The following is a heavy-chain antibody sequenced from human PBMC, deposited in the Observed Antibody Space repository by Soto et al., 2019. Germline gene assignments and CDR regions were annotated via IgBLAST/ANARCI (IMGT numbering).Heavy chain of an antibody. J-gene: IGHJ6*03. Sequence: SETLSLTCTVSGGSISSYYWSWIRQPPGKGLEWIGYIYYSGSTNYNPSLKSRVTISVDSSKNQFSLKLTSVTAADTAVYYCARAAARSGYYYYYMDVWGKGTTVTVSS. CDR2: IYYSGST. D-gene: IGHD6-6*01. CDR3: ARAAARSGYYYYYMDV. V-gene: IGHV4-59*08. CDR1: GGSISSYY.